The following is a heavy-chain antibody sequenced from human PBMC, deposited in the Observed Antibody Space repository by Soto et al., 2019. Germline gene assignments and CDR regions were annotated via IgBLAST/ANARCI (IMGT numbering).Heavy chain of an antibody. CDR2: TGSGTGPG. CDR1: GGSLSTNP. J-gene: IGHJ4*02. V-gene: IGHV1-69*06. D-gene: IGHD2-15*01. Sequence: SVKVSCKASGGSLSTNPISWVRQAPGQGLEWMGGTGSGTGPGNHAQKFQGRLTVTADKSTSTVYMELTNLSSEDTAVYYCARRYSGGFFRFFDSWGQGTLVTVYS. CDR3: ARRYSGGFFRFFDS.